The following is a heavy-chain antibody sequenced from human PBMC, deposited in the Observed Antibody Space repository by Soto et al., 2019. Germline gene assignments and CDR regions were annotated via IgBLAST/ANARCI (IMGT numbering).Heavy chain of an antibody. J-gene: IGHJ5*02. CDR3: AFGAAAKNWFDP. V-gene: IGHV4-39*01. Sequence: QLQLQESGPGLVKPSETLSLTCTVSGGSISSSSYYWGWIRQPPGKGLEWIGSIYYSGSTYYNPSLKSRVTISVDTSKNQFSLKLSSVTAADTAVYYCAFGAAAKNWFDPWGQGTLVTVSS. D-gene: IGHD6-13*01. CDR1: GGSISSSSYY. CDR2: IYYSGST.